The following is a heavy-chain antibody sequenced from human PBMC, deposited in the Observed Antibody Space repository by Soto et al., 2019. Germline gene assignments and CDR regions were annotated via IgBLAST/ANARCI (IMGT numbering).Heavy chain of an antibody. Sequence: SETLSLTCTVSGGSISSSSYYWGWIRQPPGKGLEWIGSIYYSGSTYYNPSLKSRVTISVGTSKNQFSLKLSSVTAADTAVYYCATGTRFLEWLSGGYYYMDVWGKGTTVTVSS. CDR1: GGSISSSSYY. D-gene: IGHD3-3*01. CDR3: ATGTRFLEWLSGGYYYMDV. J-gene: IGHJ6*03. V-gene: IGHV4-39*01. CDR2: IYYSGST.